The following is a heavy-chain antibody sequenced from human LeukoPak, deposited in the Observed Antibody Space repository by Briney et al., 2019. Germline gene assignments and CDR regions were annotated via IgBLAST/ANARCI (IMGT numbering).Heavy chain of an antibody. J-gene: IGHJ4*02. CDR3: ARHSHGDYAIFDY. CDR1: DGSVSGYY. V-gene: IGHV4-59*08. CDR2: IYYSGST. Sequence: PSETLSLTCTVSDGSVSGYYWSWIRQPPGKGLEWIGSIYYSGSTNYNPSLKSRVTISVDTSKNQFSLKLSSVTAADTAVCYCARHSHGDYAIFDYWGQGTLVTVSS. D-gene: IGHD4-17*01.